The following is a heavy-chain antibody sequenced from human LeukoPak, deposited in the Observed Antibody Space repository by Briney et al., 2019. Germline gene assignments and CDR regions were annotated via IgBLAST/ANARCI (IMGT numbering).Heavy chain of an antibody. J-gene: IGHJ4*02. CDR3: AREVEGYDILTGYYRSYFDY. D-gene: IGHD3-9*01. Sequence: ASVKVSCKASGYTFTSYGIRWVRQAPGQGLEWMGWISAYNGNTNYAQKLQGRVTMTTDTSTSTAYMELRSLRSDDTAVYYCAREVEGYDILTGYYRSYFDYWGQGTLVTVSS. CDR2: ISAYNGNT. CDR1: GYTFTSYG. V-gene: IGHV1-18*01.